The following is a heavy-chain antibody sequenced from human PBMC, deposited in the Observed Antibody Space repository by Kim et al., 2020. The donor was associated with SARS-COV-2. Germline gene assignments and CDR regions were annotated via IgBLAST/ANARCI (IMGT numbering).Heavy chain of an antibody. V-gene: IGHV3-7*01. D-gene: IGHD2-2*02. CDR2: IKQDGSEK. CDR3: ARDRRYCSSTSCYTSWYFDL. CDR1: GFTFSSYW. J-gene: IGHJ2*01. Sequence: GGSLRLSCAASGFTFSSYWMSWVRQAPGKGLEWVANIKQDGSEKYYVDSVKGRFTISRDNAKNSLYLQMNSLRAEDTAVYYCARDRRYCSSTSCYTSWYFDLWGRGTLVTVSS.